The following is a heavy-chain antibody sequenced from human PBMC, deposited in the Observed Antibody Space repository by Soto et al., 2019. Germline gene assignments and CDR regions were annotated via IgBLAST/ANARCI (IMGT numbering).Heavy chain of an antibody. Sequence: QVQLVESGGGVVQPGRSLRLSCAASGFTFSSYGMHWVRQAPGKGLEWVAVISYDGSNKYYADSVKGRFIISRDNSKNTLYLQMNSLRAEDTAVYYCATYSNYLYYFDYWGQGTLVTVSS. CDR2: ISYDGSNK. V-gene: IGHV3-30*03. J-gene: IGHJ4*02. CDR1: GFTFSSYG. CDR3: ATYSNYLYYFDY. D-gene: IGHD4-4*01.